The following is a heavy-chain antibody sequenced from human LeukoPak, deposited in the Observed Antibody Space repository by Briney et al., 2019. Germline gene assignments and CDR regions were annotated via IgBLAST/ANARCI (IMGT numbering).Heavy chain of an antibody. Sequence: SQTLSLTCAISGDSVSSNTAAWNWVRQSPPRGLEWLGRTYYRSKWYYDYAFSVKSRITINPDTSKNLFSLQLNSVTPEDTAVYYCARDPGYYYAMDVWGQGTTVTVSS. V-gene: IGHV6-1*01. CDR2: TYYRSKWYY. J-gene: IGHJ6*02. CDR1: GDSVSSNTAA. CDR3: ARDPGYYYAMDV. D-gene: IGHD2-15*01.